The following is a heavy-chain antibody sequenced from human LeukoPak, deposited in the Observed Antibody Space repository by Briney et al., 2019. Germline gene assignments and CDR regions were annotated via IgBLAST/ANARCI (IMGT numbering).Heavy chain of an antibody. V-gene: IGHV3-48*01. D-gene: IGHD6-19*01. CDR1: RFTFSSYS. Sequence: GGSLRLSCAASRFTFSSYSMNWVRQAPGKGLEWVSYISNSGSIMYADSVRGRFTVSRDNAKNSLYLQMNSLRAEDTAVYYCARDLDSSGWYDYFDYWGQGTLVTVSS. J-gene: IGHJ4*02. CDR2: ISNSGSIM. CDR3: ARDLDSSGWYDYFDY.